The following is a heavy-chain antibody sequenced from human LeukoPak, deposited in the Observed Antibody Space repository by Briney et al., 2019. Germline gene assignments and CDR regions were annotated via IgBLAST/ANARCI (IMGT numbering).Heavy chain of an antibody. CDR2: IYYSGST. D-gene: IGHD2-2*01. CDR1: GGSISSYY. J-gene: IGHJ6*03. V-gene: IGHV4-59*12. Sequence: SETLSLTCTVSGGSISSYYWSWIRQPPGKGLEWIGYIYYSGSTNYNPSLKSRVTISVDTSKNQFSLKLSSVAAADTAVYYCARRGCSSTSCSGDYYYYMDVWGKGTTVTVSS. CDR3: ARRGCSSTSCSGDYYYYMDV.